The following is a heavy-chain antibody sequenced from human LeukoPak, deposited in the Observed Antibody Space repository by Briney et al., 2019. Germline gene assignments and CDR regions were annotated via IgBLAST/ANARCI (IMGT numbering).Heavy chain of an antibody. Sequence: PSETLSLTCAVSGGSISNGYWWSWVRQPPVKGLEWIGEINHSGSTNYNPSLKSRATISLDMSKNQFSLTLSSVTAADTAVYYCARGAAGYSYGWGQGTLVTVSS. CDR2: INHSGST. V-gene: IGHV4-4*02. D-gene: IGHD5-18*01. J-gene: IGHJ4*02. CDR3: ARGAAGYSYG. CDR1: GGSISNGYW.